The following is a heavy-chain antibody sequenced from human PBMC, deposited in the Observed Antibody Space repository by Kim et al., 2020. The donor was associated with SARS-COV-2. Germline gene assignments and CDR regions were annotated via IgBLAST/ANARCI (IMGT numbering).Heavy chain of an antibody. V-gene: IGHV4-31*02. D-gene: IGHD5-12*01. CDR3: ARELRDTGTYYLAY. J-gene: IGHJ4*02. Sequence: NPSLKRRVSISVDTSKNQFSLGLSSVTAADTAVYYCARELRDTGTYYLAYWGQGTLVTVSS.